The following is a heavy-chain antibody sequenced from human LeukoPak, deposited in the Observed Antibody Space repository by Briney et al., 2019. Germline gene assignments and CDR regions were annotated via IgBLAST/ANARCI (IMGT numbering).Heavy chain of an antibody. V-gene: IGHV1-18*01. CDR3: ARDNSVRDEAWWFNP. Sequence: ASVKVSCKASGYTFTTYGITWVRQAPGQGLEWMGWISAYNGNTNYAQKLQGRVTMTTDTSTSTAYMELRSLRSDDTAVYYCARDNSVRDEAWWFNPWGQGTLVTVSS. CDR1: GYTFTTYG. J-gene: IGHJ5*02. CDR2: ISAYNGNT. D-gene: IGHD5-24*01.